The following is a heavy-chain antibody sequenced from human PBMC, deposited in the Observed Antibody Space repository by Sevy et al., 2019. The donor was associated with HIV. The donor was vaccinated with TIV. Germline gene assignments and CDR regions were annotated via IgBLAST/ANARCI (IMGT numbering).Heavy chain of an antibody. J-gene: IGHJ5*02. V-gene: IGHV3-11*04. D-gene: IGHD2-21*02. Sequence: GGSLRLSCAASGFTFSDYYMSWIRQAPGKGLEWVSYISSSGSTIYYADSVKGRFTISRDNAKNSLYLQMNSLRAEGTVVNYCANDIVVGTARAPGEYNWFDPWGQGTLVTVSS. CDR1: GFTFSDYY. CDR3: ANDIVVGTARAPGEYNWFDP. CDR2: ISSSGSTI.